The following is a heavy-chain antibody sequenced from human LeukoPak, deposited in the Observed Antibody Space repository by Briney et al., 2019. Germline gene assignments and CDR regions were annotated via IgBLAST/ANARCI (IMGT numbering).Heavy chain of an antibody. D-gene: IGHD1-26*01. J-gene: IGHJ6*03. V-gene: IGHV3-21*01. Sequence: GGSLRLSCAASGFTFSSYGLNWVRQAPGKGLEWVSSISSSTSYIYYADSVKGRFTIPRDNAKNSLYLQMNSRRAEDTAVYYCARAGGSYNYYYYMDVWGKGTTVTVSS. CDR2: ISSSTSYI. CDR3: ARAGGSYNYYYYMDV. CDR1: GFTFSSYG.